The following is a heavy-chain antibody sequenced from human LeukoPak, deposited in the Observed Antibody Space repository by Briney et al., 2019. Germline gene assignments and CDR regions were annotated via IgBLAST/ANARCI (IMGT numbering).Heavy chain of an antibody. V-gene: IGHV3-30*18. J-gene: IGHJ4*01. CDR3: AKGEPYDILTGYYPFDY. CDR2: ISYDGSNK. Sequence: PGGSLRLSCAASGFTVSSSYMSWVRQAPGKGLEWVAVISYDGSNKYYADSVKGRFTISRDNSKNTLYLQMNSLRAEDTAVYYCAKGEPYDILTGYYPFDYWGQEPWSPSPQ. D-gene: IGHD3-9*01. CDR1: GFTVSSSY.